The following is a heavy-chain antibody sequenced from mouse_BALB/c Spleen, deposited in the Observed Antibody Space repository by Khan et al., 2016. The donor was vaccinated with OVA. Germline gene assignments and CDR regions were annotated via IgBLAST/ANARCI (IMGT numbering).Heavy chain of an antibody. V-gene: IGHV2-6-2*01. Sequence: VQLKQSGPDLVAPSQSLSITCTASGFSLTSYAIHWVRQPPGKGLEWLVVIWSDGRTTYNSALKSRLSISKDNSKSQVFLKIDSLQTDDTAMYYCARHQFPLSMDSWGQGTSVTVSS. CDR3: ARHQFPLSMDS. J-gene: IGHJ4*01. CDR2: IWSDGRT. CDR1: GFSLTSYA.